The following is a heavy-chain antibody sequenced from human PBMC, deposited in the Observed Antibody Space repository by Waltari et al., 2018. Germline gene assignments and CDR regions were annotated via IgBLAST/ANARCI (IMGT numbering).Heavy chain of an antibody. CDR3: ATDPSYYGSGTYWAGWFDP. J-gene: IGHJ5*02. CDR1: GYSIRSTYY. V-gene: IGHV4-38-2*02. Sequence: QVQLQESGPGLVKPSETLSLTCTVSGYSIRSTYYWGWIRQSPGKGLEWIGSIFHSGSTDYNPSLKGRVNISVDTSKNQFSLKLSAVTAADTAVYYCATDPSYYGSGTYWAGWFDPWGQGTLVTVSS. D-gene: IGHD3-10*01. CDR2: IFHSGST.